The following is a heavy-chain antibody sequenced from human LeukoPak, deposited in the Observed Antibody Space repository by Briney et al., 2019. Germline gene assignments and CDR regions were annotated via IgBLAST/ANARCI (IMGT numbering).Heavy chain of an antibody. D-gene: IGHD2-2*02. CDR3: ARDAGYCSSTSCYTFPYYYYYMDV. V-gene: IGHV4-61*02. CDR1: GVSISSGSYY. J-gene: IGHJ6*03. CDR2: IYTSGST. Sequence: SQTLSLTCTVSGVSISSGSYYWSWIRQPAGKGLEWIGRIYTSGSTNYNSSLKSRVTISVDTSKNQFSLKLSSVTAADTAVYYCARDAGYCSSTSCYTFPYYYYYMDVWGKGTTVTVSS.